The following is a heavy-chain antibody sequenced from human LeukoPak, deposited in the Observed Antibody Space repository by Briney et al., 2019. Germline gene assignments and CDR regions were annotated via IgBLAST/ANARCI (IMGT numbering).Heavy chain of an antibody. V-gene: IGHV3-11*06. CDR2: ISSSSSYT. D-gene: IGHD3-22*01. CDR1: GFTFSDYY. Sequence: GGSLRLSCAASGFTFSDYYMSWIRQAPGKGLEWVSYISSSSSYTNYADSVKGRFTISRDNSKNTLYLQMNSLRAEDTAVYYCARDSGDSSGQIDYWGQGTLVTVSS. CDR3: ARDSGDSSGQIDY. J-gene: IGHJ4*02.